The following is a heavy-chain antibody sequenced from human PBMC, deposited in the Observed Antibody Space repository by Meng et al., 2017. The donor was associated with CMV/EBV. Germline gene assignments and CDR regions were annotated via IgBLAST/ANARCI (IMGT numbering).Heavy chain of an antibody. CDR1: GFTVSSNY. CDR3: ARDHSGPLSH. V-gene: IGHV3-66*01. D-gene: IGHD1-1*01. J-gene: IGHJ4*02. Sequence: EVQVGGSGGGLFQPGGSLRLSCAASGFTVSSNYMSWVRQAPGKGLEWVSVIYSGGSTYYADSVKGRFTISRDNSKNTLYLQMNSLRAEDTAVYYCARDHSGPLSHWGQGTLVTVFS. CDR2: IYSGGST.